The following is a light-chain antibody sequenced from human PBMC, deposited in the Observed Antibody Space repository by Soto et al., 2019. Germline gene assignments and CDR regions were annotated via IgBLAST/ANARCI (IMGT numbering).Light chain of an antibody. CDR1: SSDVGCYSY. CDR3: SSFSSITREV. V-gene: IGLV2-14*01. CDR2: EVS. Sequence: QSALTQPASVSGSPGQSITISCTGTSSDVGCYSYVSWYQQHPGKTPKLMIYEVSNRPSGVSHRFSGSKSGKTASLTISGLQTEDEADYYCSSFSSITREVFGGGTKLTVL. J-gene: IGLJ2*01.